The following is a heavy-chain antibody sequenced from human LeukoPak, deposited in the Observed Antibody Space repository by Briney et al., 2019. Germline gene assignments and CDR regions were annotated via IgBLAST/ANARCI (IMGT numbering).Heavy chain of an antibody. CDR2: INPSGGST. D-gene: IGHD6-13*01. CDR3: AREGHVGSSWYGYNDY. Sequence: ASVKVSCKASGYTFTSYYMHWVRQAPGQGLEWMGIINPSGGSTSYAQKFQGRVTVTRDTSTSTVYMELSSLRSEDTAVYYCAREGHVGSSWYGYNDYWGQGTLVTVSS. CDR1: GYTFTSYY. V-gene: IGHV1-46*01. J-gene: IGHJ4*02.